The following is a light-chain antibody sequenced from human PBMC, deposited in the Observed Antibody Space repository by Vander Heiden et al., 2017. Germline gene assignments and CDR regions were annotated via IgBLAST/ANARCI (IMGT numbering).Light chain of an antibody. CDR1: QSISSY. Sequence: DIQLTQSPSSLAASVGNRVTITCRASQSISSYLNWYQQKPGKAPKLLIYAASNLQSGVPSRFSGSESGTEFTLTISSRQPEDVATYYCQQSDNTPMYTFGQGTRLEIK. CDR2: AAS. J-gene: IGKJ2*01. V-gene: IGKV1-39*01. CDR3: QQSDNTPMYT.